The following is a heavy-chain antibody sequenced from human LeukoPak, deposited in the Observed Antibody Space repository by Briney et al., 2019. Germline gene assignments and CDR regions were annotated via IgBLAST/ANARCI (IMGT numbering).Heavy chain of an antibody. J-gene: IGHJ4*02. CDR1: GGSISSGGYY. D-gene: IGHD3-22*01. CDR3: ARNKALPAYDSSRYFDY. CDR2: IYYSGST. V-gene: IGHV4-31*03. Sequence: SETLSLTCTASGGSISSGGYYWSWIRQHPGKGLEWIGYIYYSGSTYYNPSLKSRVTISVDTSKNQFSLKLSSVTAADTAVYYCARNKALPAYDSSRYFDYWGQGTLVTVSS.